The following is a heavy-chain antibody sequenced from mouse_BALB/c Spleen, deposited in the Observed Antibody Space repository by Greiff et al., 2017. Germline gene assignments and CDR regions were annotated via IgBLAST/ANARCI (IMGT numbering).Heavy chain of an antibody. D-gene: IGHD2-4*01. CDR2: ISSGGSYT. CDR1: GFTFSSYG. CDR3: ARLGYYDDDDGYYAMDY. Sequence: EVMLVESGGDLVKPGGSLKLSCAASGFTFSSYGMSWVRQTPDKRLEWVATISSGGSYTYYPDSVKGRFTISRDNAKNTLYLQMSSLKSEDTAMYYCARLGYYDDDDGYYAMDYWGQGTSVTVSS. J-gene: IGHJ4*01. V-gene: IGHV5-6*02.